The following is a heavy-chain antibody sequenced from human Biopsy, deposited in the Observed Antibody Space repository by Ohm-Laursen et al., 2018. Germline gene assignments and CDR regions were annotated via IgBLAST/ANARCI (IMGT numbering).Heavy chain of an antibody. Sequence: SSLRLSCTASGFTFSGYGMHWVRQAPGKGLEWVAVIWYDGTDKFYADSVKGRFTISRDNSKNTLYLHMNSLRAADTAVYYCARDRYYGSENYFSHYNMDAWGQGTTVTVSS. CDR3: ARDRYYGSENYFSHYNMDA. J-gene: IGHJ6*03. CDR2: IWYDGTDK. V-gene: IGHV3-33*01. D-gene: IGHD3-10*01. CDR1: GFTFSGYG.